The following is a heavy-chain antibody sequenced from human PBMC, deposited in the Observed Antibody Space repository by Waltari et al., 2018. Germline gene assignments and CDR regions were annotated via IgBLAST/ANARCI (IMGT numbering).Heavy chain of an antibody. CDR2: IYRGGST. CDR3: ARDPSGSYPGDY. D-gene: IGHD1-26*01. J-gene: IGHJ4*02. Sequence: EVQLVESGGGLIQPGGSLRLSCAASGFTVSTNYMPWVRQAPGKGLEWLSFIYRGGSTYYPDSVKGRFTISRDNSKNTLYLQMNSLRAEDTAVYYCARDPSGSYPGDYWGQGTLVTVSS. CDR1: GFTVSTNY. V-gene: IGHV3-53*01.